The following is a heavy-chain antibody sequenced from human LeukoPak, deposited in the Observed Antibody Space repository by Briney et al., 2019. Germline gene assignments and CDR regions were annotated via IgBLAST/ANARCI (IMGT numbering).Heavy chain of an antibody. CDR1: GFTFSSYA. D-gene: IGHD4-11*01. V-gene: IGHV3-23*01. J-gene: IGHJ5*02. CDR3: GRLHPTDNWFDP. CDR2: ISGSGGST. Sequence: GGSLRLSCAASGFTFSSYAMSWVRKAPGKGLGWVSAISGSGGSTYYADSVKGRFAISRDNSKNTLYLQMNSLRAEDTAVYYCGRLHPTDNWFDPWGQGTLVTVSS.